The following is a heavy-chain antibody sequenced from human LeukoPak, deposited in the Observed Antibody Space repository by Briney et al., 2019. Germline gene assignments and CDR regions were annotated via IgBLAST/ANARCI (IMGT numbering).Heavy chain of an antibody. J-gene: IGHJ4*02. D-gene: IGHD2-2*01. CDR3: TTGFCSSTSCSY. CDR2: IKSKTDGGTT. Sequence: GGSLRLSCAVSGFTFSNAWMSWVRQAPGKGLEWVGRIKSKTDGGTTDYAAPVKGRFTISRDDSKNTLYLQMNSLKTEDTAVYCCTTGFCSSTSCSYWGQGTLVTVSS. CDR1: GFTFSNAW. V-gene: IGHV3-15*01.